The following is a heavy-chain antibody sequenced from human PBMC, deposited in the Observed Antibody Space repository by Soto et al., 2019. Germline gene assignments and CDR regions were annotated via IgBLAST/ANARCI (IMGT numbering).Heavy chain of an antibody. V-gene: IGHV4-39*01. Sequence: TETLSLACTVSGGSISSSSYYWGWIRQPPGKGLEWIGSIYYSGSTYYNPFLKSRVTISVDTSKNQFSLKLSSVTAADTAVYYCARGRYSSSRYAWDYWGQGTLVTVSS. J-gene: IGHJ4*02. D-gene: IGHD6-13*01. CDR3: ARGRYSSSRYAWDY. CDR1: GGSISSSSYY. CDR2: IYYSGST.